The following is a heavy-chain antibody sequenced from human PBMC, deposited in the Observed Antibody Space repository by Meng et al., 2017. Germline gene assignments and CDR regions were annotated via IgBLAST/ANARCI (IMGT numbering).Heavy chain of an antibody. CDR1: GGTFSSYA. D-gene: IGHD3-9*01. V-gene: IGHV1-2*02. Sequence: ASVKVSCKASGGTFSSYAISWVRQAPGQGLEWMGWINPNSGGTNYAQKFQGRVTMTRDTSISTAYMELSRLRSDDTAVYYCARGLRYFDWLSSDAFDIWGQGTMVTGSS. CDR2: INPNSGGT. J-gene: IGHJ3*02. CDR3: ARGLRYFDWLSSDAFDI.